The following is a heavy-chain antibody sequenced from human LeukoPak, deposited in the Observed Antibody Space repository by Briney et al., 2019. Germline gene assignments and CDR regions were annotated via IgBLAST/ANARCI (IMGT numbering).Heavy chain of an antibody. V-gene: IGHV1-8*01. Sequence: ASVKVSCKASGYPFNKYGISWVRQAPGQGLEWMGWMNPNSGNTRYAQKVQGRITMTRDTSISTAYMELSSLRSEDTAVYYCARGPTLVRGVIMPDSVGGMDVWGQGTTVTVSS. CDR3: ARGPTLVRGVIMPDSVGGMDV. CDR2: MNPNSGNT. D-gene: IGHD3-10*01. CDR1: GYPFNKYG. J-gene: IGHJ6*02.